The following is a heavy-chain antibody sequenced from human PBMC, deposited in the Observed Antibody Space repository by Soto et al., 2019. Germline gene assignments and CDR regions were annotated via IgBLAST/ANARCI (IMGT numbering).Heavy chain of an antibody. Sequence: PSETLSLTCAVYGGSFSGYYWSWIRQPPGKGLEWIGEINHSGSTNYNPSLKSRVTISVDTSKNQFSLKLSSVTAADTAVYYCARVYSRGYCGPWSGYDNWFDPWGQGTLVT. CDR3: ARVYSRGYCGPWSGYDNWFDP. D-gene: IGHD3-3*01. CDR1: GGSFSGYY. J-gene: IGHJ5*02. V-gene: IGHV4-34*01. CDR2: INHSGST.